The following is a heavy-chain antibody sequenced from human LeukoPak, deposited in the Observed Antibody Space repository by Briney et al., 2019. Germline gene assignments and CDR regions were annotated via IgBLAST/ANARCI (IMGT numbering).Heavy chain of an antibody. CDR1: GFIVSNND. Sequence: PGGSLRLSCAASGFIVSNNDMSWVRQAPGKGLEWVSLIYSGGRTYYADSVKGRFTISRDNSKNTLYLLMNSLRGEDTAVYYCARGCFYDRSPYCPFDYWGQGTLVTVSS. V-gene: IGHV3-53*01. D-gene: IGHD3-22*01. CDR2: IYSGGRT. CDR3: ARGCFYDRSPYCPFDY. J-gene: IGHJ4*02.